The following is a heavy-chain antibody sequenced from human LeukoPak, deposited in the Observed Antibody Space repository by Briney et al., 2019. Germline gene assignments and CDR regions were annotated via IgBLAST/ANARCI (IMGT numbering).Heavy chain of an antibody. D-gene: IGHD3-22*01. CDR1: GFTFSSYS. J-gene: IGHJ5*02. Sequence: GGSLRLSCAASGFTFSSYSMNWVRQAPGKGLEWVSYISSSSSTIYYADSVKGRFTISRDNSKNTLYLQMNSLRAEDTAVYYCAKEFIVDSGDPWGQGTLVTVPS. V-gene: IGHV3-48*01. CDR2: ISSSSSTI. CDR3: AKEFIVDSGDP.